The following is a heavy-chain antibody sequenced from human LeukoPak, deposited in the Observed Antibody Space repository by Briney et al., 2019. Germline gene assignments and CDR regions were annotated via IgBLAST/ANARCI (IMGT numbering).Heavy chain of an antibody. D-gene: IGHD3-22*01. CDR3: ARHYYDSGGYNSALDY. CDR1: GYTFSNYD. J-gene: IGHJ4*02. Sequence: ASVNVSCKAPGYTFSNYDITWVRQAPGQGLEWLGWISAYNGDTNHAQKLQGRVTMTTDTSTGTGYMELRSLRSDDTAVYYCARHYYDSGGYNSALDYWGQGTLVTVSS. V-gene: IGHV1-18*01. CDR2: ISAYNGDT.